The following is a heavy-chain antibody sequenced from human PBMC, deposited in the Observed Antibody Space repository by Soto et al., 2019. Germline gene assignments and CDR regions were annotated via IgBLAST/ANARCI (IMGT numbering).Heavy chain of an antibody. D-gene: IGHD2-15*01. V-gene: IGHV4-31*03. CDR3: ARDFLAGCSGGSCYPHYYGMDV. CDR2: IYYSGST. J-gene: IGHJ6*02. Sequence: QVQLQESGPGLVKPSQTLSLTCTVSGGSISSGGYYWSWIRQHPGKGLEWIGYIYYSGSTYYNPSLTGRVTISVDTSKNQFSLKLCSVTAADTAVYYCARDFLAGCSGGSCYPHYYGMDVWGQGGTVTVSS. CDR1: GGSISSGGYY.